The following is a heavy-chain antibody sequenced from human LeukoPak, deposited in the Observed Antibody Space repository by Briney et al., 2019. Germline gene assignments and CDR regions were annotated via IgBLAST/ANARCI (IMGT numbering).Heavy chain of an antibody. CDR3: AKSRGGTGDQYYYYYMDV. CDR1: GFTVYNNY. V-gene: IGHV3-66*03. J-gene: IGHJ6*03. CDR2: IYSTGVT. D-gene: IGHD7-27*01. Sequence: GGSLRLSCAASGFTVYNNYMIWIRQAPGRGLEWVSLIYSTGVTNYADSVKGRFTISRDNSKNTLYLQMNSLRAEDTAVYYCAKSRGGTGDQYYYYYMDVWGKGTTVTVSS.